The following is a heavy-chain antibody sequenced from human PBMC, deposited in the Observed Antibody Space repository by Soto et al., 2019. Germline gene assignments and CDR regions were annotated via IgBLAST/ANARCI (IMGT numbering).Heavy chain of an antibody. CDR3: AKGDLPDGDSWIDY. CDR1: GFTFSSYA. CDR2: ISGSGGST. D-gene: IGHD4-17*01. J-gene: IGHJ4*02. Sequence: GGSLRLSCAASGFTFSSYAMSWVRQAPGKGLEWVSAISGSGGSTYYADSVKGRFTISRDNSKNTLYLQMNSLRAEDTAVYYCAKGDLPDGDSWIDYWGQGTLVTVSS. V-gene: IGHV3-23*01.